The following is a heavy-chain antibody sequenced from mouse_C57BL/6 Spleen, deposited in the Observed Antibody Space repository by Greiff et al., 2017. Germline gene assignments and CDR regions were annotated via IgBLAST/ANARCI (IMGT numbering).Heavy chain of an antibody. Sequence: EVQGVESGGDLVKPGGSLKLSCAASGFTFSSYGMSWVRQTPDKRLEWVATISSGGSYTYYPDSVKGRFTISRDNAKNTLYLQMSSLKSEDTAMYYCARHRILSSMDYWGQGTSVTVSS. J-gene: IGHJ4*01. D-gene: IGHD1-1*02. CDR2: ISSGGSYT. CDR3: ARHRILSSMDY. CDR1: GFTFSSYG. V-gene: IGHV5-6*01.